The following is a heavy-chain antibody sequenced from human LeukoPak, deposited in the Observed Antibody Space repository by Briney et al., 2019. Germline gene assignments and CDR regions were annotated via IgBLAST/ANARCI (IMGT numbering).Heavy chain of an antibody. CDR2: IYYSGST. V-gene: IGHV4-39*07. J-gene: IGHJ6*03. Sequence: PSETLSLTCTVSGGSISSSSYYWGWIRQPPGKGLEWIGSIYYSGSTYYNPSLKSRVTISVDTSKNQFSLKLSSVTAADTAVYYCARARDGYTNYYYYYMDVWGKGTTVTVSS. CDR3: ARARDGYTNYYYYYMDV. D-gene: IGHD5-24*01. CDR1: GGSISSSSYY.